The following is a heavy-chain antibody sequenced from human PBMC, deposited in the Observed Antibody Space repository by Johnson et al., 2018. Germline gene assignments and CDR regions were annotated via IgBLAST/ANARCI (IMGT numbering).Heavy chain of an antibody. CDR3: AKDIWSGGSCYEKYFQR. J-gene: IGHJ1*01. CDR1: GFTFDDYA. V-gene: IGHV3-9*01. D-gene: IGHD2-15*01. CDR2: ISWHSGSI. Sequence: VQLVESGGGLVQPGRSLRLSCAASGFTFDDYAMHWVRQAPGKGLEWVSGISWHSGSIGYADSVKGRFTISRANAKNSLYLQMNSLRAEDTALYYCAKDIWSGGSCYEKYFQRWGQGTLVTVAS.